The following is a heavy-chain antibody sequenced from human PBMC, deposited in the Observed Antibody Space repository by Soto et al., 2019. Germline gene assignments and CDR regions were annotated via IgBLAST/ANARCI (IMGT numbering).Heavy chain of an antibody. D-gene: IGHD5-18*01. CDR3: ATGGAHGYSYGRKPTPFDY. J-gene: IGHJ4*02. V-gene: IGHV4-34*01. Sequence: PSETLSLTCAVYGGSFSGYYWSWIRQPPGKGLEWIGEINHSGSTNYNPSLKSRVTISVDTSKNQFSLKLSSVTAADTAVYYCATGGAHGYSYGRKPTPFDYWGQGTQVTVSS. CDR2: INHSGST. CDR1: GGSFSGYY.